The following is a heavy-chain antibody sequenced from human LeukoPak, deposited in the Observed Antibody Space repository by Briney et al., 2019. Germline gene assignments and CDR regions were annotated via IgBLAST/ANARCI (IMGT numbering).Heavy chain of an antibody. D-gene: IGHD6-6*01. CDR2: ISSSSSTI. CDR3: ASPRREYSSSSVYYYYYMDV. CDR1: GFTFSSYS. Sequence: GGSLRLSCAASGFTFSSYSMNWVRQAPGKGLEWVSYISSSSSTIYYADSVKGRFTISRDNAKISLYLQMNSLRAEDTAVYYCASPRREYSSSSVYYYYYMDVWGKGTTVTVSS. V-gene: IGHV3-48*01. J-gene: IGHJ6*03.